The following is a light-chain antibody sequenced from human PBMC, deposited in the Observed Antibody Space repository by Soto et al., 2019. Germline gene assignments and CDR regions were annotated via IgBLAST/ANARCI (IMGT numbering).Light chain of an antibody. J-gene: IGLJ1*01. CDR2: DVS. V-gene: IGLV2-14*01. Sequence: QSVLAQPASVSGSPGQSITISCTGTSSEVGRYDFVSWFQQHPGKAPKLMIYDVSIRPSGVSEHFSGSKSGNTASLTISGLQAEDEADYYCSSYTTSSTFVFGTGTKLTVL. CDR3: SSYTTSSTFV. CDR1: SSEVGRYDF.